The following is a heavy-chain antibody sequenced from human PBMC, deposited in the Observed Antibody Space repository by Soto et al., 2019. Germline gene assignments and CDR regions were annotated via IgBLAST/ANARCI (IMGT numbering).Heavy chain of an antibody. Sequence: GGSLRLSCAASGFTFRSFTMNWVRQAPGKGLEWVSTISSNSAYIYYTDALRGRFTISRDNAKNSLHLQMNSLRAEDTAGYYCTRDASRDSSARGWFDPWGPGTLVTVSS. CDR2: ISSNSAYI. D-gene: IGHD6-13*01. J-gene: IGHJ5*02. CDR3: TRDASRDSSARGWFDP. V-gene: IGHV3-21*01. CDR1: GFTFRSFT.